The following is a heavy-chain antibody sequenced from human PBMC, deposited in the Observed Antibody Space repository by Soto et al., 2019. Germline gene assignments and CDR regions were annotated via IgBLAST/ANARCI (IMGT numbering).Heavy chain of an antibody. CDR2: VYWDDDK. V-gene: IGHV2-5*02. D-gene: IGHD2-21*02. CDR1: GFSLSSTGVG. CDR3: ALLTYCGGDCYFDAFAV. Sequence: SGPTLVNPTQTLTLTCTFSGFSLSSTGVGVGWIRQPPGKALEWLALVYWDDDKRYSPSLKSRLTVTKDTSKNQVVLTMTNLDPVDTATYYCALLTYCGGDCYFDAFAVWGRGTMVTVSS. J-gene: IGHJ3*01.